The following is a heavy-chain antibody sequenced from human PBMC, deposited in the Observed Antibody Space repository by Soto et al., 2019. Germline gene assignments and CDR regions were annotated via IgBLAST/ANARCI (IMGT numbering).Heavy chain of an antibody. CDR3: ARGSGSGWYGAAGDYCDY. CDR2: IIPIFGTA. J-gene: IGHJ4*02. V-gene: IGHV1-69*12. Sequence: QVQLVQSGAEVKKPGSSVKVSCKASGGTFSSYAISWVRQAPGQGLEWMGGIIPIFGTANYAQKFQGRVTINADESTSTAYMELSSLRAEDTAVYYCARGSGSGWYGAAGDYCDYWGQGPMVTVSS. CDR1: GGTFSSYA. D-gene: IGHD6-19*01.